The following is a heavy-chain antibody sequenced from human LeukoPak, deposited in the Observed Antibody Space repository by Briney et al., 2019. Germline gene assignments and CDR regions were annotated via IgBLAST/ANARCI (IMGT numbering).Heavy chain of an antibody. CDR2: IYSSGST. CDR3: ARGYYRDDICQVFPY. J-gene: IGHJ4*02. CDR1: GGSISSGSYY. V-gene: IGHV4-61*02. D-gene: IGHD2-21*02. Sequence: SQTLSLTCSVSGGSISSGSYYWSWIRQPAGKGLEWIGRIYSSGSTNYNPSLKSRVTMSVDTSKNQFSLKMSYVTAADTGVYYCARGYYRDDICQVFPYWGQGTLVTVSS.